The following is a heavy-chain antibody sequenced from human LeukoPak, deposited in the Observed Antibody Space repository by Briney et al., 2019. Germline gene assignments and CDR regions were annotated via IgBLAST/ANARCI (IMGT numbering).Heavy chain of an antibody. CDR3: AAYCSSTSCIYYFDY. CDR2: INHSGST. Sequence: SETLSLTCAVYGGSFSVYYWSWIRQPPGKGLEWIGEINHSGSTNYNPSLKSRVTISVDTSKNQFSLKLSSVTAADTAVYYCAAYCSSTSCIYYFDYWGQGTLVTVSS. D-gene: IGHD2-2*01. CDR1: GGSFSVYY. V-gene: IGHV4-34*01. J-gene: IGHJ4*02.